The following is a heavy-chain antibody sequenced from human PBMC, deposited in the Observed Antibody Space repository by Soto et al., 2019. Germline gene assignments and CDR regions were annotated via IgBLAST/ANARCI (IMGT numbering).Heavy chain of an antibody. CDR1: GYTFTSYG. CDR2: ISAYNGNT. Sequence: GASVKVSCKASGYTFTSYGISWVRQATGQGLEWMGWISAYNGNTNYAQKLQGRVTMTTDTSTSTAYMELRSLRSDDTAVYYCARVGCTNGVCYLNWFDPWGQGTLVTVSS. D-gene: IGHD2-8*01. V-gene: IGHV1-18*01. CDR3: ARVGCTNGVCYLNWFDP. J-gene: IGHJ5*02.